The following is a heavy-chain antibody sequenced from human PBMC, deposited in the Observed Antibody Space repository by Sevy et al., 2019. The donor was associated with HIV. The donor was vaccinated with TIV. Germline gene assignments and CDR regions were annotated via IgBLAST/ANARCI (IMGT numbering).Heavy chain of an antibody. J-gene: IGHJ1*01. CDR3: AKDRITAARFQH. V-gene: IGHV3-23*01. CDR1: GFIFSGYG. D-gene: IGHD6-13*01. Sequence: GGCLRLSCAASGFIFSGYGMSWVRQAPGQGLEWVSAISGSGGSTYYADSVKGRFTISRDNFRNTLYLQMNSLRAEDTAVYYCAKDRITAARFQHWGQGTLVTVSS. CDR2: ISGSGGST.